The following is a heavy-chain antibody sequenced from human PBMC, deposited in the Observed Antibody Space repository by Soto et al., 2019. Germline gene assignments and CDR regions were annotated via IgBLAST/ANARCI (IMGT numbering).Heavy chain of an antibody. Sequence: GGSLRLSCAASGFTFISYEMNWVRQAPGKGLEWVSYISSSGSTIYYADSVKGRFTISRDNAKNSLYLQMNSLRAEDTAVYYCARRGGSVTTWGYHYYYGMDVWGQGTTVTVSS. CDR1: GFTFISYE. CDR3: ARRGGSVTTWGYHYYYGMDV. CDR2: ISSSGSTI. D-gene: IGHD4-17*01. J-gene: IGHJ6*02. V-gene: IGHV3-48*03.